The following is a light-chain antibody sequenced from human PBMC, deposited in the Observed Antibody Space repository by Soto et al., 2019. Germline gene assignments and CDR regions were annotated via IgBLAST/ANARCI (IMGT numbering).Light chain of an antibody. V-gene: IGLV2-14*01. CDR1: GSDVGGYNY. Sequence: QPVLTQPASVSGSPGQSITISCTGTGSDVGGYNYVSWYQQRPGKAPKLMIFEVSDRPSGVSNRFSGSKSGNTASLTISGLQAEDEADYYCSSYSSTTTHVVFGGGTKLTVL. J-gene: IGLJ2*01. CDR2: EVS. CDR3: SSYSSTTTHVV.